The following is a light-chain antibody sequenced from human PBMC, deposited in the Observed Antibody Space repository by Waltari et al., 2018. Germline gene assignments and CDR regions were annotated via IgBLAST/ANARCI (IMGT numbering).Light chain of an antibody. Sequence: QSALTQPASVSGSPGQSITISCTGTSSDVGGDKYVSWHQQHPGKAPTLIIYDVSNPPSGVSNRFSGSKSGNTASLTISGLQAEDEAEYFCSSYTSARTWVFGGGTKLTVL. CDR3: SSYTSARTWV. CDR1: SSDVGGDKY. CDR2: DVS. J-gene: IGLJ3*02. V-gene: IGLV2-14*03.